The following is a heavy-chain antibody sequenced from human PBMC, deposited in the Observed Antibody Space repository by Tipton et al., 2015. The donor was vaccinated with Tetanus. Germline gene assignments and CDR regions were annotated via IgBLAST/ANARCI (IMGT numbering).Heavy chain of an antibody. CDR1: GFIFSSYG. V-gene: IGHV3-33*01. CDR3: AREADCSGGSCFSGDFDT. J-gene: IGHJ4*02. Sequence: SLRISCAASGFIFSSYGIHWVRQAPGKGLEWLAVSWYDGTDKYYANSVKVRFTISRDNSKNTLYLQMNSLRAEDAALYYCAREADCSGGSCFSGDFDTWGQGTQVTVSS. D-gene: IGHD2-15*01. CDR2: SWYDGTDK.